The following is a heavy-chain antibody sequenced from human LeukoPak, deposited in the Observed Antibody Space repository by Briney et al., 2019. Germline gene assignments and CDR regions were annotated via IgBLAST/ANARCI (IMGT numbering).Heavy chain of an antibody. D-gene: IGHD3-16*01. CDR2: IYDIGST. V-gene: IGHV4-59*11. Sequence: KPSETLSLTCTVSGGSISGHYWTWIRQPPGKGLEWIGYIYDIGSTTYNPSLKSRVTISVDTSKNQFSLKLSSVTAADTAVYYCARGGVLKSVDYWGQGTLVTVSS. CDR1: GGSISGHY. CDR3: ARGGVLKSVDY. J-gene: IGHJ4*02.